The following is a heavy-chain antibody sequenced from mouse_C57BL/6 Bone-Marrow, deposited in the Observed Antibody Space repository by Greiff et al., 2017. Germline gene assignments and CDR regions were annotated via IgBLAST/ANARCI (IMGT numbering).Heavy chain of an antibody. CDR3: ARDEGKAY. CDR2: ISDGGSYT. V-gene: IGHV5-4*01. Sequence: EVKLQESGGGLVKPGGSLKLSCAASGFTFSSYAMSWVRQTPEKRLEWVATISDGGSYTYYPDNVKGRFTISRDNAKNNLYLQMSHLKSEDTAMYYWARDEGKAYWGQGTLVTVSA. J-gene: IGHJ3*01. CDR1: GFTFSSYA.